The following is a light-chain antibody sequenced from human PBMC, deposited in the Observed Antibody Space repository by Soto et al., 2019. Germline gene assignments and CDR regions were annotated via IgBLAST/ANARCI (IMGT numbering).Light chain of an antibody. CDR2: EVS. V-gene: IGLV2-14*01. CDR3: SSYTSSSPWV. CDR1: SSDVGGYNY. Sequence: QSVLTQPASVSGAPGPSITISCTGTSSDVGGYNYVSWYQQHPGKAPKLMIYEVSNRPSGVSNRFSGSKSGNTASLTISGLQAEDEADYYCSSYTSSSPWVFGGGTKLTVL. J-gene: IGLJ3*02.